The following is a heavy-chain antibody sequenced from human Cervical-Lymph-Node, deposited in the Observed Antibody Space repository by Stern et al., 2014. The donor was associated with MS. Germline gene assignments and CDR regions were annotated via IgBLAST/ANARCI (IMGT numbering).Heavy chain of an antibody. CDR2: INTGNGRT. CDR3: ARDGDTSLRHYYSGMDV. Sequence: QVQLVQSGTEVRKPGASVKVSCKASGYTFSTYAVHWVRQAPGQRLEWMGWINTGNGRTMYSQQFKGRVTITRQTSAKTVYLELTSLRSEDTAVYYCARDGDTSLRHYYSGMDVWGPGTTVTVAS. CDR1: GYTFSTYA. D-gene: IGHD4-17*01. J-gene: IGHJ6*02. V-gene: IGHV1-3*04.